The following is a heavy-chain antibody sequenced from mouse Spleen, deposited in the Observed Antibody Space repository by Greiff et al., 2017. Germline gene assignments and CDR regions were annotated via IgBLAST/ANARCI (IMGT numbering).Heavy chain of an antibody. J-gene: IGHJ2*01. V-gene: IGHV1-26*01. CDR3: ARRAARGDY. CDR1: GYTFTDYY. Sequence: EVQLQQSGPELVKPGASVKISCKASGYTFTDYYMNWVKQSHGKSLEWIGDINPNNGGTSYNQKFKGKATLTVDKSSSTAYMELRSLTSEDSAVYYCARRAARGDYWGQGTTLTVSS. D-gene: IGHD3-1*01. CDR2: INPNNGGT.